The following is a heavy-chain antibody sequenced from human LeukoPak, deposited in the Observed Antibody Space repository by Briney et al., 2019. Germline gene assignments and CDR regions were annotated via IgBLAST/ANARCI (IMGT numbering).Heavy chain of an antibody. V-gene: IGHV1-69*13. CDR2: IIPIFGTA. CDR1: GGTFSSYA. Sequence: ASVKVSCKASGGTFSSYAISWVRQAPGQGLEWMGGIIPIFGTANYAQKFQGRVTITADESTSTAYMELSSLRSEDTAVYHCARGRKDTAMVKDENAFDIWGQGTMVTVSS. D-gene: IGHD5-18*01. CDR3: ARGRKDTAMVKDENAFDI. J-gene: IGHJ3*02.